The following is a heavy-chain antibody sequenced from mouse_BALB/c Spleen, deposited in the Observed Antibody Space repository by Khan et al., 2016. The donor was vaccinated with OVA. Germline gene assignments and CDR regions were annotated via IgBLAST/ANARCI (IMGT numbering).Heavy chain of an antibody. J-gene: IGHJ2*01. CDR2: INHSTGYT. CDR1: GYTFINYW. Sequence: VQLQQSGAELAKPGASVKMSCKASGYTFINYWILWIKQRPGQGLEGIGYINHSTGYTEYNQNFKNKATLTADISSSTAYMQLSSLKHEASAVYYCARRGLRWDFDYWGQGTTLTVSS. V-gene: IGHV1-7*01. CDR3: ARRGLRWDFDY. D-gene: IGHD1-1*01.